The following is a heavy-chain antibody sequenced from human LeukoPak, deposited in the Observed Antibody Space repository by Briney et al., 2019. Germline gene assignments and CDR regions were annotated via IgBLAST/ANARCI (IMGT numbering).Heavy chain of an antibody. D-gene: IGHD5-12*01. CDR2: ISYDGSNK. J-gene: IGHJ3*02. CDR3: AKAALGYGDAFDI. Sequence: GRSLRLSCAASGFTFSSYGMHWVRQAPGKGLEGVAVISYDGSNKYYADSVKGRFTISRDNSKNTLYLQMNSLRAEDTAVYYCAKAALGYGDAFDIWGQGTMVTVSS. V-gene: IGHV3-30*18. CDR1: GFTFSSYG.